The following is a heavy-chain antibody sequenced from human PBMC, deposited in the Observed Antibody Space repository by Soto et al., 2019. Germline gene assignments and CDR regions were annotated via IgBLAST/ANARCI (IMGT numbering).Heavy chain of an antibody. Sequence: QVQLVQTGAEVKKPGASVKVSCKASGYTFTSYDINWVRQATGQGLEWMGWMNPNSGNTVYAQNFQGRVTMTRNTSIRTASMELSSLRSEDTAVYYCAREIVGAKFDPWGQGTLVTVSS. CDR1: GYTFTSYD. J-gene: IGHJ5*02. D-gene: IGHD1-26*01. V-gene: IGHV1-8*01. CDR2: MNPNSGNT. CDR3: AREIVGAKFDP.